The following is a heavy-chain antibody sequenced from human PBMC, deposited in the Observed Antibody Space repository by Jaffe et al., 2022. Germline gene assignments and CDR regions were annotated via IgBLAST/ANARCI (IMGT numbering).Heavy chain of an antibody. CDR1: GYTFTGYY. CDR3: ARHRGQVRYYYYYMDV. J-gene: IGHJ6*03. Sequence: QVQLVQSGAEVKKPGASVKVSCKASGYTFTGYYMHWVRQAPGQGLEWMGRINPNSGGTNYAQKFQGRVTMTRDTSISTAYMELSRLRSDDTAVYYCARHRGQVRYYYYYMDVWGKGTTVTVSS. V-gene: IGHV1-2*06. CDR2: INPNSGGT. D-gene: IGHD2-21*01.